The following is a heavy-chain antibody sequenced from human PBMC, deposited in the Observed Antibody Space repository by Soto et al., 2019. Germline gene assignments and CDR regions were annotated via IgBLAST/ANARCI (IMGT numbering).Heavy chain of an antibody. CDR3: ARDKGDGSGSYYGY. CDR2: ISAYNGNT. Sequence: QVQLVQSGAEVKKPGASVKVYCKASGYRFTSYGISWVRQAPGQGLEWMGWISAYNGNTNYAQKLQGRVTMTTDTSTRKAYMELRSLRSDDTAVYYWARDKGDGSGSYYGYWGQGTLVTVSS. V-gene: IGHV1-18*01. J-gene: IGHJ4*02. D-gene: IGHD3-10*01. CDR1: GYRFTSYG.